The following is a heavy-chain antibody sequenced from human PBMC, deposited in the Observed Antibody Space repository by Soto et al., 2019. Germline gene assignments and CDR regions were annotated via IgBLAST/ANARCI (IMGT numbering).Heavy chain of an antibody. CDR2: ISSSGSTI. D-gene: IGHD3-3*01. CDR1: GFTCSSYE. J-gene: IGHJ6*02. V-gene: IGHV3-48*03. Sequence: GGSLRLSCAASGFTCSSYEMNWVRQAPGKGLEWVSYISSSGSTIYYADSVKGRFTISRDNAKNSLYLQMNSLRAEDTAVYYCARDSHYDFWSGYRTYYYGMDVWGQGTTVTVSS. CDR3: ARDSHYDFWSGYRTYYYGMDV.